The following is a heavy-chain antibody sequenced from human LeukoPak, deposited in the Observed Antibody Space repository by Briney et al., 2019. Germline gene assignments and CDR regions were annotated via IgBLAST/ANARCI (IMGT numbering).Heavy chain of an antibody. CDR1: GDSVSSGSYY. Sequence: SETLSLTCTVSGDSVSSGSYYWSWVRQPPGKGLEWIGHIYYSGSTNYNPSLKSRVTISVDTSKNQSSLKLNSVTAADTAVYYCARGLAGGSYYYWGQGTLVTVSS. D-gene: IGHD1-26*01. CDR2: IYYSGST. J-gene: IGHJ4*02. CDR3: ARGLAGGSYYY. V-gene: IGHV4-61*01.